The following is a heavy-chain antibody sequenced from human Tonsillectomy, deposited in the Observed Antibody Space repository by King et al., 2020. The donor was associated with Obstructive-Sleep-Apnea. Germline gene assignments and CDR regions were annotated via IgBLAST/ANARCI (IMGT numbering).Heavy chain of an antibody. CDR1: GYSISSGYY. J-gene: IGHJ4*02. Sequence: VQLQESGPGLVKPSETLSLTYTVSGYSISSGYYWGWIRQPPGKGLEWIGSIYHSGSTYYNPSLKSRVTISVDTSKNQFSLKLSSVTAADTAVYYCARDYYYDSSGYYVDYWGQGTLVTVSS. V-gene: IGHV4-38-2*02. CDR3: ARDYYYDSSGYYVDY. CDR2: IYHSGST. D-gene: IGHD3-22*01.